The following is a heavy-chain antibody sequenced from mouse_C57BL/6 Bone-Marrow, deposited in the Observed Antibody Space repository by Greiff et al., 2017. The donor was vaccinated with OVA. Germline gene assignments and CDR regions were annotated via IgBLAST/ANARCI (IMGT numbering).Heavy chain of an antibody. CDR2: IYPGSGNT. Sequence: QVQLKQSGPELVKPGASVKISCKASGYSFTSYYIHWVKQRPGQGLEWIGWIYPGSGNTKYNEKFKGKATLTADTSSSTAYMQLSSLTSEDSAVYYCALDSSNDYFDYWGQGTTLTVSS. V-gene: IGHV1-66*01. J-gene: IGHJ2*01. CDR1: GYSFTSYY. CDR3: ALDSSNDYFDY. D-gene: IGHD3-2*02.